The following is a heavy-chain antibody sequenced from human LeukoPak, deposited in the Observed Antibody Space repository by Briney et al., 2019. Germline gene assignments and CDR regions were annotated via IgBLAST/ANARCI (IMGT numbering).Heavy chain of an antibody. J-gene: IGHJ5*02. CDR2: IYPGDSDT. CDR3: ARSEYDILTGYSRNWFDP. CDR1: GYSFTSNW. V-gene: IGHV5-51*01. D-gene: IGHD3-9*01. Sequence: GESLKISCKGAGYSFTSNWISWVRQLPGKGLEWRGIIYPGDSDTRYSPSFQGQVTISADKSISTAYLQWSSLKASDTAMYYCARSEYDILTGYSRNWFDPWGQGTLVTVSS.